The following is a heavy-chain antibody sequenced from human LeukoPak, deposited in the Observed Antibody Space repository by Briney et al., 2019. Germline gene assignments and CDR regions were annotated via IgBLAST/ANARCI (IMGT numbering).Heavy chain of an antibody. CDR2: ISGSGGST. Sequence: GGSLRLSCAASGFTFRNYTMTWVRQAPGKGLEWVSAISGSGGSTYYADSVKGRFTISRDNSKNTLYLQMNSLRAEDTAVYYCAKEANYYFDYWGQGTLVTVSS. J-gene: IGHJ4*02. V-gene: IGHV3-23*01. D-gene: IGHD5-24*01. CDR1: GFTFRNYT. CDR3: AKEANYYFDY.